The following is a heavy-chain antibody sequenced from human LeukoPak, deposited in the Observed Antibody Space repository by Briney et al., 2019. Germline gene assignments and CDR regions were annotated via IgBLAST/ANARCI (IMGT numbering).Heavy chain of an antibody. CDR3: AKDGGSISYCGGDCYFYFDY. CDR2: ISSTGGTT. Sequence: GGSLRLSCAASGITFSSYGMSWVRQAPGKGLEWVSSISSTGGTTYYADSVKGRFTISRDNSKNTLYLQMNSLRAEDTAVYYCAKDGGSISYCGGDCYFYFDYWGQGTLVTVSS. CDR1: GITFSSYG. D-gene: IGHD2-21*02. V-gene: IGHV3-23*01. J-gene: IGHJ4*02.